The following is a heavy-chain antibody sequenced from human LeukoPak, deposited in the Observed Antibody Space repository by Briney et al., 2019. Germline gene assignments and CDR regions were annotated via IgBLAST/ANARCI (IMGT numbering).Heavy chain of an antibody. CDR1: GFTFSSYW. D-gene: IGHD2-15*01. V-gene: IGHV3-7*03. CDR3: ARVRYCSGGSCYSLYYYYYYYMDV. Sequence: PGGSLRLSCAASGFTFSSYWMRWVRQAPGKGLEWVANIKQDGSEKYYVDSVKGRFTISRDNAKNSLYLQMNSLRAEDTALYYCARVRYCSGGSCYSLYYYYYYYMDVWGKGTTVTVSS. CDR2: IKQDGSEK. J-gene: IGHJ6*03.